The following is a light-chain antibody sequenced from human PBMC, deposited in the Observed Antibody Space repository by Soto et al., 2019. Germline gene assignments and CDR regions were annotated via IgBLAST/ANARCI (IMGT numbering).Light chain of an antibody. J-gene: IGKJ1*01. CDR2: TTS. CDR1: QSISNY. CDR3: QQSYSTPQK. V-gene: IGKV1-39*01. Sequence: DIQMTQSPSSLSASVGDRVTITCRASQSISNYLNWYQQKPGKAPKLLIYTTSSLQTGVPSRFSGSGSGTDFTLTISSLQPEDFATYYCQQSYSTPQKFGQGTKVEIK.